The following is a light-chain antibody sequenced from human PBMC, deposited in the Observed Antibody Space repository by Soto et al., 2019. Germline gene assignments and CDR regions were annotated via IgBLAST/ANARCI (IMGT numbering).Light chain of an antibody. CDR2: GAS. CDR3: QQXGSASWT. Sequence: EIVLTQSPGTLSLSPGERATLSCRASQSVSSSYLAWYQQKPGQAPRLLIYGASSRATGIPDRFSGSGSGTDFTLTISRLEPEDFAVYYCQQXGSASWTFGQGTKV. CDR1: QSVSSSY. J-gene: IGKJ1*01. V-gene: IGKV3-20*01.